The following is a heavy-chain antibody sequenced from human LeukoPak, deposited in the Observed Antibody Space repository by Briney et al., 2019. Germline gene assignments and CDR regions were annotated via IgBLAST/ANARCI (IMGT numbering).Heavy chain of an antibody. V-gene: IGHV3-23*01. J-gene: IGHJ4*02. CDR2: ISGSGGST. CDR1: GFTFSSYA. Sequence: PGGSLRLSCAASGFTFSSYAMSWVRQAPGKGLEWVSAISGSGGSTYYADSVKGRFTISRDNSKNTLYLQMNSLRAEDTAVYYCAKDLRRLMYYYGSEPGYYFDYWGQGTLVTVSS. D-gene: IGHD3-10*01. CDR3: AKDLRRLMYYYGSEPGYYFDY.